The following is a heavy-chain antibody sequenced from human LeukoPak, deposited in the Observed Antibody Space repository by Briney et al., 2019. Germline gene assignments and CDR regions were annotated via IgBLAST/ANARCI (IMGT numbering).Heavy chain of an antibody. J-gene: IGHJ6*03. CDR1: GFTFSNYV. CDR3: VRSPTYYNMDV. V-gene: IGHV3-30-3*01. CDR2: ISYDGTNK. Sequence: GNLRLSCAASGFTFSNYVIHWVRQAPGKGLEWLAVISYDGTNKYYADSVKGRFTISRDHPQSTVDLQMNTLRGADTAVYYCVRSPTYYNMDVWGKGTAVNVSS.